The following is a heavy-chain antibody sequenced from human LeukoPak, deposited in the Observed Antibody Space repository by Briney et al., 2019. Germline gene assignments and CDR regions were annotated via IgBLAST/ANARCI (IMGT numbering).Heavy chain of an antibody. CDR1: GYTFTSYY. Sequence: ASVKVSCKASGYTFTSYYMHWVRQAPGQGLEWMGIINPSGGSTGYAQKLQGRVTMTRGTSTSTVYMELSSLRSEDTAVYYCATGGAGSRSGYYYFDYWGQGTLVTVSS. CDR3: ATGGAGSRSGYYYFDY. J-gene: IGHJ4*02. D-gene: IGHD3-22*01. CDR2: INPSGGST. V-gene: IGHV1-46*01.